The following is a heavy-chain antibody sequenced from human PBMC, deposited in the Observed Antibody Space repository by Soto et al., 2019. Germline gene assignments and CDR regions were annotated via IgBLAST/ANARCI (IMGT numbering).Heavy chain of an antibody. D-gene: IGHD6-6*01. J-gene: IGHJ4*02. CDR1: GGSVSSYA. Sequence: GPSVKVSCKASGGSVSSYAISWVRQAPGQGLEWMGGIIPIFGTPSYAQKFQGRVTITADESTSTAYMELSSLRSEDTAVYYCAREYRSSSGRFDNWGQGTLVTVSS. V-gene: IGHV1-69*13. CDR3: AREYRSSSGRFDN. CDR2: IIPIFGTP.